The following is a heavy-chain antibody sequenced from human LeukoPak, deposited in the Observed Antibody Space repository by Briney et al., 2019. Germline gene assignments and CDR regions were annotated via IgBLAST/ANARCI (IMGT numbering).Heavy chain of an antibody. CDR3: VRGSYGAYDY. CDR2: IGSGGRTK. Sequence: GGSLRLSCAASGFTVSSNYMSWVRQAPGKGLVWVSRIGSGGRTKNYADSVRGRFTISRDNSKNTLYLQMNSLRAEDTAVYYCVRGSYGAYDYWGQGSLVTVSS. CDR1: GFTVSSNY. J-gene: IGHJ4*02. V-gene: IGHV3-53*01. D-gene: IGHD4-17*01.